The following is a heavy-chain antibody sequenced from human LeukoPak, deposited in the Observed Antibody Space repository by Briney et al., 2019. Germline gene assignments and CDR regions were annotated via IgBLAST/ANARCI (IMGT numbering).Heavy chain of an antibody. J-gene: IGHJ4*02. V-gene: IGHV3-30*04. Sequence: PGGSLRLSCAASGFTFSSYAMHWVRQAPGKGLEWVAALSYDGSNKYYADSVKGRFTISRDNSKNTLYLQMNSLRAEDTAVYYCARHRTASDYWGQGTLVTVSS. CDR3: ARHRTASDY. CDR1: GFTFSSYA. CDR2: LSYDGSNK. D-gene: IGHD3-16*02.